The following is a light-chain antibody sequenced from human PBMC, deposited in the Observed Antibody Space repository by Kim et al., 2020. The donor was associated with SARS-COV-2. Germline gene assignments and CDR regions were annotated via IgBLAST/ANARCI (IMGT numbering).Light chain of an antibody. J-gene: IGLJ2*01. Sequence: QSVLTQPPSVSGAPGQRVTISCTGSRSTIGAGYDVHWYQQLPGTAPKLLIYGNDNRPAGVPERFSGSKSGASASLAISGLQAEDEAVYYCQSYDSSLTLFGGGTQLT. V-gene: IGLV1-40*01. CDR2: GND. CDR3: QSYDSSLTL. CDR1: RSTIGAGYD.